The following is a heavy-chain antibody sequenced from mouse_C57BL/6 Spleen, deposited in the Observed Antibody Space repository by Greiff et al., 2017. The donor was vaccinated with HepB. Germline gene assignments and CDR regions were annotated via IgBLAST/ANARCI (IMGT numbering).Heavy chain of an antibody. CDR3: ASRPSSYWYFDV. J-gene: IGHJ1*03. CDR1: GYSFTGYY. V-gene: IGHV1-42*01. D-gene: IGHD2-10*02. Sequence: VQLQQSGPELVKPGASVKISCKASGYSFTGYYMNWVKQSPEKSLEWIGEINPSTGGTTYNQKFKAKATLTVDKSSSTAYMQLKSLTSEDSAVYYCASRPSSYWYFDVWGTGTTVTVSS. CDR2: INPSTGGT.